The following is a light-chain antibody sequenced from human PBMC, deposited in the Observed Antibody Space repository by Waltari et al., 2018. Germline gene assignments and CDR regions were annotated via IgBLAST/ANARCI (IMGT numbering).Light chain of an antibody. CDR3: SSQTLDGVVL. J-gene: IGLJ2*01. CDR1: HSAVAASDS. CDR2: DVT. V-gene: IGLV2-14*03. Sequence: QSALTQPPSVSGSPGQSLPISCSGIHSAVAASDSVSRYQHHPGEAPQVIIYDVTNRPSGVSDRFSASKSANRAFLTISGLQPDDEGDYYCSSQTLDGVVLFGGGTKLTVL.